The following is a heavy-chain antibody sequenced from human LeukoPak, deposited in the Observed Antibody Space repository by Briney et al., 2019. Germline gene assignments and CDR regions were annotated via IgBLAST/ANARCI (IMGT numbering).Heavy chain of an antibody. D-gene: IGHD3-16*01. CDR1: GCIFSYYL. Sequence: GGPLSFSSAAGGCIFSYYLMHLLHQAPEKRQVWVSRIKSDSSSTSYAASVKGRFTISRDNANTTVYLQRNSLRADTAAEYYCSTSLTFDYWGRGTRVSVFS. J-gene: IGHJ4*02. V-gene: IGHV3-74*01. CDR3: STSLTFDY. CDR2: IKSDSSST.